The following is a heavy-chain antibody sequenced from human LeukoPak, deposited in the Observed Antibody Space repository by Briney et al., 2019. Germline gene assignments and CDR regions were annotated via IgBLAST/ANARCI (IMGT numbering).Heavy chain of an antibody. J-gene: IGHJ6*03. V-gene: IGHV4-39*02. CDR1: GYPVSTSNYY. D-gene: IGHD2-2*01. CDR3: ARDQEAYCSSTSCYEYYYYMDV. CDR2: VYYNGGA. Sequence: PSETLSLTCTVSGYPVSTSNYYWGWVRQPPGKGLEWLGSVYYNGGAFYIPSLKSRLRMSLDKSKNQFSLNLSSVTAADTAVYYCARDQEAYCSSTSCYEYYYYMDVWGKGTTVTISS.